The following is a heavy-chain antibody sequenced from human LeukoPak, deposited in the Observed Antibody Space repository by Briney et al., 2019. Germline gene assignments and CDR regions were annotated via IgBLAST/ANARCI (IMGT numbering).Heavy chain of an antibody. CDR2: INPSGGST. V-gene: IGHV1-46*01. CDR1: GYTFTSYG. J-gene: IGHJ4*02. D-gene: IGHD3-22*01. Sequence: GASVKVSCKASGYTFTSYGINWVRQAPGQGLEWMGIINPSGGSTSYAQKFQGRVTMTRDTSTSTVYMELSSLRSEDTAVYYCARDENQVMYYYDSSGYYYNYWGQGTLVTVSS. CDR3: ARDENQVMYYYDSSGYYYNY.